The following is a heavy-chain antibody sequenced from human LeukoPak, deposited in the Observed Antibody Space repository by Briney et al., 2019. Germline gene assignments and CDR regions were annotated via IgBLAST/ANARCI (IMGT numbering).Heavy chain of an antibody. CDR2: IYETGHT. D-gene: IGHD3-10*01. V-gene: IGHV4-59*08. J-gene: IGHJ5*02. CDR3: ARHPFGSARFDP. Sequence: SETLSLTCSVSGGSISTYYWRWIRQPRGKGLEWIGYIYETGHTSYSLSLRSRVSMSVDTLKNQFSLRVSFLTAADTAVYYCARHPFGSARFDPWGQGILVIVSS. CDR1: GGSISTYY.